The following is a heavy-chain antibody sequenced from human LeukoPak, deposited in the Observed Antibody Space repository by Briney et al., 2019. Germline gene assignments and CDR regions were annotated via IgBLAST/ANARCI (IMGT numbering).Heavy chain of an antibody. D-gene: IGHD6-19*01. V-gene: IGHV3-15*01. Sequence: GGSLRLSCAASGFTFSNAWMSWVGQAPGKGVEWVGRIKSKTDGGTTDYAAPVKGRSTISRDDSKSIAYLQMNSLKTEDTAVYYYTRALGSGPHLDYWGQGTLVTVSS. CDR2: IKSKTDGGTT. CDR3: TRALGSGPHLDY. CDR1: GFTFSNAW. J-gene: IGHJ4*02.